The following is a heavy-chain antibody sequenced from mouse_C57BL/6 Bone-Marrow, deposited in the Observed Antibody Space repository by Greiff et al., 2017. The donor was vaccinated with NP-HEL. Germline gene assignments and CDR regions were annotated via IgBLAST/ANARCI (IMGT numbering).Heavy chain of an antibody. CDR2: IYPRSGNT. CDR3: ARDGYYVSDY. V-gene: IGHV1-81*01. Sequence: VKLQESGAELARPGASVKLSCKASGYTFTSYGISWVKQRTGQGLEWIGEIYPRSGNTYYNEKFKGKATLTADKSSSTAYMELRSLTSEDSAVYFCARDGYYVSDYWGQGTTLTVSS. CDR1: GYTFTSYG. D-gene: IGHD2-3*01. J-gene: IGHJ2*01.